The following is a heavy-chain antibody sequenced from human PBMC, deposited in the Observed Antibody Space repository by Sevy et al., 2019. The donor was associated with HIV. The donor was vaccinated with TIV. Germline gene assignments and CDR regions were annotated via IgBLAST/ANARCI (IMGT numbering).Heavy chain of an antibody. V-gene: IGHV3-15*04. CDR1: GFPLSDAW. CDR2: VENENEGGTT. D-gene: IGHD1-7*01. Sequence: PGRHLRRSDAASGFPLSDAWRHPVPQAPGKGPECVARVENENEGGTTDYAAPVKGRFTISRDDSKNTLFLQMSSLKTEDTAIYYCTTDWGSGTTWVRAFDLWGQGTMVTVSS. J-gene: IGHJ3*01. CDR3: TTDWGSGTTWVRAFDL.